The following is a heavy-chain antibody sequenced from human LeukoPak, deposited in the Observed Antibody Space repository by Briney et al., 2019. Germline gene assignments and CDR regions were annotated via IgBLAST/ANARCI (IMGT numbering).Heavy chain of an antibody. D-gene: IGHD3-22*01. CDR2: ISSSSSYI. CDR3: ARVSVAYYDSSGYNVDAFDI. J-gene: IGHJ3*02. Sequence: GGSLRLSCSASGFTFSDYWMMWVRQAPGKGLEWVSSISSSSSYIYYADSVKGRFTISRDNAKNSLYLQMNSLRAEDTAVYYCARVSVAYYDSSGYNVDAFDIWGQGTMVTVSS. V-gene: IGHV3-21*01. CDR1: GFTFSDYW.